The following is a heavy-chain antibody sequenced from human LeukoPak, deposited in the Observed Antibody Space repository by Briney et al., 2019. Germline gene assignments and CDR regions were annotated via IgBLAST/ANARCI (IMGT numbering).Heavy chain of an antibody. D-gene: IGHD4-17*01. CDR2: ISYSGST. Sequence: PSETLSLTCTVSGASIGSYLWSWIRQPPEKGLEWIGYISYSGSTNCNASLRSRVTMSVDTSKNQFSLNLNSVTAADTAVYYCARHEGMTTYDYWGQGTLVTVSS. J-gene: IGHJ4*02. CDR1: GASIGSYL. V-gene: IGHV4-59*08. CDR3: ARHEGMTTYDY.